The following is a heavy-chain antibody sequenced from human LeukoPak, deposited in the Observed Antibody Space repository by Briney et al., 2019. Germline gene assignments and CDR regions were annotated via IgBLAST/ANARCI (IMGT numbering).Heavy chain of an antibody. Sequence: PSETLSLTCTVSGGSISSYYWSWIRQPAGKGLEWIGRIYTSGSTNYNPSLRSRVTMSVDTSKNQFSLKLSSVTAADTAVYYCARTLRYFDWLSDPNFDYWGQGTLVTVSS. J-gene: IGHJ4*02. CDR2: IYTSGST. D-gene: IGHD3-9*01. CDR3: ARTLRYFDWLSDPNFDY. V-gene: IGHV4-4*07. CDR1: GGSISSYY.